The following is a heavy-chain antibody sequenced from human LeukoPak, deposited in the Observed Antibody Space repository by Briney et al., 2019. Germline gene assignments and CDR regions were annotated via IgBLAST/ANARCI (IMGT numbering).Heavy chain of an antibody. V-gene: IGHV3-21*01. Sequence: PGGSLRLSCAASGFTFSSYSMNWVRQAPGKGLEWVSSIGSSSSYIYYADSVKGRFTISRDNAKNSLYLQMNSLRAEDTAVYYCARQIDNFYMDVWGKGTTVTVSS. CDR1: GFTFSSYS. J-gene: IGHJ6*03. D-gene: IGHD3-22*01. CDR3: ARQIDNFYMDV. CDR2: IGSSSSYI.